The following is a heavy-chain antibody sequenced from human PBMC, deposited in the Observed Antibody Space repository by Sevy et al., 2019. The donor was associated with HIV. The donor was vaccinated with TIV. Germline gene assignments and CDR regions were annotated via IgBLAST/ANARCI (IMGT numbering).Heavy chain of an antibody. Sequence: GGSLGLSCAASGFTFSNAWMNWVRQAPGKGLEWVSRIKSKTDGGTTDYAAPVKGRFTISRDDSKNTLYLQMNSLKTEDTAVYYCTTDGGGYNYGYSFDYWGQGTLVTVSS. CDR2: IKSKTDGGTT. J-gene: IGHJ4*02. V-gene: IGHV3-15*07. D-gene: IGHD5-18*01. CDR1: GFTFSNAW. CDR3: TTDGGGYNYGYSFDY.